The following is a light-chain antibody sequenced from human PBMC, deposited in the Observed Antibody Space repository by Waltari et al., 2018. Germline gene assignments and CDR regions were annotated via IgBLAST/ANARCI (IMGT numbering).Light chain of an antibody. CDR3: SSYSTKKPRV. CDR2: EGY. V-gene: IGLV2-23*01. CDR1: SSDVGSYNL. J-gene: IGLJ3*02. Sequence: QSALTQPASVSGSPGQSSTISCAGTSSDVGSYNLVSWYQQHPGKAPRLIIFEGYKRPSGVSTLCSGSQSGDTASLTISGVQAEDEADYYCSSYSTKKPRVFGGGPKLTFL.